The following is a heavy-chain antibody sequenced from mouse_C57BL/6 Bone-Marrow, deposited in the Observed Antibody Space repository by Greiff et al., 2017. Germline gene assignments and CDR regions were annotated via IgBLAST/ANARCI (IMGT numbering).Heavy chain of an antibody. CDR2: IDPSDSYT. V-gene: IGHV1-50*01. CDR1: GYTFTSYW. D-gene: IGHD2-1*01. Sequence: QVQLKQPGAELVKPGASVKLSCKASGYTFTSYWMQWVKQRPGQGLEWIGEIDPSDSYTNYNQKFKGKATLTVDTSSSTAYMQLSSLTSEDSAVYYCARKNYGNYGWFAYWGQGTLVTVSA. J-gene: IGHJ3*01. CDR3: ARKNYGNYGWFAY.